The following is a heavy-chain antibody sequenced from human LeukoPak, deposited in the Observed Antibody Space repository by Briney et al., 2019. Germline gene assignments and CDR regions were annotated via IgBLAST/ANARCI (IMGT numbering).Heavy chain of an antibody. CDR1: GGSFSGYY. D-gene: IGHD2-15*01. CDR3: ARGDIVVVVAASNFYYYYGMDV. Sequence: PSGTLSLTCAVYGGSFSGYYWSWIRQPPGKGLEWIGEINDSGSTNYNPSLKSRVTISVDTSKNQFSLKLSSVTAADTAVYYCARGDIVVVVAASNFYYYYGMDVWGQGTTVTVSS. CDR2: INDSGST. V-gene: IGHV4-34*01. J-gene: IGHJ6*02.